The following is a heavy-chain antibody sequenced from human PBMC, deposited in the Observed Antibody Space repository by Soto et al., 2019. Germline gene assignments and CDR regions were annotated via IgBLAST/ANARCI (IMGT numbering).Heavy chain of an antibody. J-gene: IGHJ3*02. Sequence: SETLSLTCAVYGEAFTGYYCSCLRQTPCKGLEWIGEINRSEDTNYTPSLKSRVTISVDTSKKQFSLTLSSVTAADTAVYYCARGRRSLTRVIAAAMGGFDIWGQGTMVTVSS. CDR3: ARGRRSLTRVIAAAMGGFDI. V-gene: IGHV4-34*01. CDR2: INRSEDT. D-gene: IGHD2-2*01. CDR1: GEAFTGYY.